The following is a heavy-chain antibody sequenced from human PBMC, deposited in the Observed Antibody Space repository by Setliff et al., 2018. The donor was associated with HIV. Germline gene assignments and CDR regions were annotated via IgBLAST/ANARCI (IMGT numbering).Heavy chain of an antibody. CDR1: GFTFSTNA. CDR3: AKTSNTGYLFCSDY. CDR2: IDNTDKT. V-gene: IGHV3-23*01. Sequence: GGSLRLSCVASGFTFSTNAMGWVRQAPGKGLEWVSGIDNTDKTLYADSVKGRFTISRDNSKNTVYLQMNSLRAEDTAVYYCAKTSNTGYLFCSDYWGQGTLVTVSS. J-gene: IGHJ4*02. D-gene: IGHD3-9*01.